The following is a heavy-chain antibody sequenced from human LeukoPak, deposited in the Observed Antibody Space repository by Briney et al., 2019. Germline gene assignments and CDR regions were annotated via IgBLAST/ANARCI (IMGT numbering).Heavy chain of an antibody. CDR2: ISWNSGSI. CDR3: ATHQLSIAAAGTPYFQH. CDR1: GFTFDDYA. Sequence: GGSLRLSCAASGFTFDDYAMHWVRQAPGKVLEWVSGISWNSGSIGYADSVKGRFTISRDNAKNSLYLQMNSLRAEDTAVYYCATHQLSIAAAGTPYFQHWGQGTLVTVSS. D-gene: IGHD6-13*01. J-gene: IGHJ1*01. V-gene: IGHV3-9*01.